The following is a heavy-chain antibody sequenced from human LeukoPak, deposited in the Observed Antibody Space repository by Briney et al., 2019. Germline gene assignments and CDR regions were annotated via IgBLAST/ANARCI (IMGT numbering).Heavy chain of an antibody. D-gene: IGHD6-25*01. CDR1: GYTFNTYG. CDR3: LRDAQRPRLTPDY. J-gene: IGHJ4*02. V-gene: IGHV1-18*01. CDR2: ISTYNGDV. Sequence: GASVKVSCKASGYTFNTYGISRVRQAPGQGLEWMGWISTYNGDVICVQNLQGRVTMTTDTSTSTAYMELMSLRSDDTAVYYCLRDAQRPRLTPDYWGQGTLVTVSS.